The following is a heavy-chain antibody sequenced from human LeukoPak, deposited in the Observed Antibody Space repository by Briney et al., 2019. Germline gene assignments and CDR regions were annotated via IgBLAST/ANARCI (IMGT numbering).Heavy chain of an antibody. J-gene: IGHJ3*02. CDR3: AREYYYDSSGYYLAFDI. Sequence: SETLSLTCTVSGGSISSYYWSWIRQPPGKGLEWIGYIYYSGSINYNPSLKSRVTISVDTSKNQFSLKLSSVTAADTAVYCCAREYYYDSSGYYLAFDIWGQGTMVTVSS. CDR1: GGSISSYY. CDR2: IYYSGSI. V-gene: IGHV4-59*01. D-gene: IGHD3-22*01.